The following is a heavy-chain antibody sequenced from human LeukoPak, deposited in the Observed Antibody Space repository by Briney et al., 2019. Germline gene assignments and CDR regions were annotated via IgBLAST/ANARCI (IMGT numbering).Heavy chain of an antibody. CDR2: INPNSGGT. V-gene: IGHV1-2*02. Sequence: GAPVKVSCKASGYTFTGYYIHWVRQAPGQGLEWMGWINPNSGGTNYAQNFQGRVTMTRDTSISTAYMELSRLRSDDTAVYYCARALRSGSYYEVDYWGQGTLVTVSS. J-gene: IGHJ4*02. CDR1: GYTFTGYY. CDR3: ARALRSGSYYEVDY. D-gene: IGHD1-26*01.